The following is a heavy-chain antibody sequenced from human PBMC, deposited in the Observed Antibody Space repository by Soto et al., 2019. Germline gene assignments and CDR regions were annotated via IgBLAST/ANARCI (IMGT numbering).Heavy chain of an antibody. CDR3: AREAVVRGVSFDS. CDR2: IFTRGST. V-gene: IGHV4-4*07. J-gene: IGHJ4*02. Sequence: SESLSLPCHFSGDPMSSHYWTWIRQPAGKGLEWIGRIFTRGSTTYHPSLKSRVTMSIDTSKNQFSLKLTSVTAADTAVYYCAREAVVRGVSFDSWGQGILVTVSS. D-gene: IGHD3-10*01. CDR1: GDPMSSHY.